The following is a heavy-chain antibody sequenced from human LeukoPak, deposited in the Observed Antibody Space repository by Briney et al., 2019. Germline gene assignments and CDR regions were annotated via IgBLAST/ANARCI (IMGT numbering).Heavy chain of an antibody. D-gene: IGHD3-10*01. J-gene: IGHJ4*02. CDR3: AREAYYGSGRSRQPSPV. V-gene: IGHV3-30*15. Sequence: PGTSLRLSCAASGVTFSSYAIYWVRQAPGKGLEWVSLISKDGFNQDHADSVKGQFTISRDNSRDTLYLQMSSLRPEDTAVYYCAREAYYGSGRSRQPSPVWGQGTLVIVSS. CDR1: GVTFSSYA. CDR2: ISKDGFNQ.